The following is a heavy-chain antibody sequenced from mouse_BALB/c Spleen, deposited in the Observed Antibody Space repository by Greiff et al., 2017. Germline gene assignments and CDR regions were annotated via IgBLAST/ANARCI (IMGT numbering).Heavy chain of an antibody. Sequence: EVQVVESGGGLVQPGGSLKLSCAASGFTFSSYTMSWVRQTPEKRLEWVAYISNGGGSTYYPDTVKGRFTISRDNAKNTLYLQMSSLKSEDTAMYYCARQDIYYYGSPFAYWGQGTLVTVSA. CDR1: GFTFSSYT. D-gene: IGHD1-1*01. CDR2: ISNGGGST. J-gene: IGHJ3*01. CDR3: ARQDIYYYGSPFAY. V-gene: IGHV5-12-2*01.